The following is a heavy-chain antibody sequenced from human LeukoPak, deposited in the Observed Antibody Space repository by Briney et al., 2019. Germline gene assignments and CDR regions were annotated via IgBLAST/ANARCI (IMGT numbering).Heavy chain of an antibody. J-gene: IGHJ4*02. Sequence: SSETLSLTCAVYGGSFSGYYWSWIRQPPGKGLEWIGEINHSGSTNYNPSLKSRVTMSVDTSKNQFSLKLSSVTAADTAVYYCARGLVGYCSSISCFDAPSYFDYWGQGTLVTVSS. CDR2: INHSGST. D-gene: IGHD2-2*03. V-gene: IGHV4-34*01. CDR3: ARGLVGYCSSISCFDAPSYFDY. CDR1: GGSFSGYY.